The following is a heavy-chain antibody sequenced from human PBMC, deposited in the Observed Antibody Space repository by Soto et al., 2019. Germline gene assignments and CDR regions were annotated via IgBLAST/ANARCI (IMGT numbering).Heavy chain of an antibody. Sequence: GASVKVSCKASGGTFSTFGISWVRQAPGQGLEWMGGIIPFFGTARYSQKFEDRITITADESTNTVYMDLRSLTSEDTAIYYCAKSDKMDDGDKYYYDFWGQGALVTVSS. D-gene: IGHD4-17*01. CDR1: GGTFSTFG. CDR2: IIPFFGTA. J-gene: IGHJ4*02. CDR3: AKSDKMDDGDKYYYDF. V-gene: IGHV1-69*13.